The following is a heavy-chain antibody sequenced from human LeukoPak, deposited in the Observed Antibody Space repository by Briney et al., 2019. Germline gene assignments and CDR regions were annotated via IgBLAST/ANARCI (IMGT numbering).Heavy chain of an antibody. V-gene: IGHV1-8*02. CDR1: GYTFTSYD. J-gene: IGHJ5*02. D-gene: IGHD4-17*01. CDR3: ARAQRNGDYADNRFDP. Sequence: GASVKVSCKASGYTFTSYDITWVRQVSGQGLEWMGWMNPNSGNTGYSQKFQARVTMTRNTSISTAYMELSSLRSEDTAVYYCARAQRNGDYADNRFDPWGQGTLVTVSS. CDR2: MNPNSGNT.